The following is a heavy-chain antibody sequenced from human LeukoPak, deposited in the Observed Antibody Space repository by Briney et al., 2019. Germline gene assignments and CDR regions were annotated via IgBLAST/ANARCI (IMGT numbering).Heavy chain of an antibody. CDR1: GFTFSSYR. Sequence: GGSLRLSCAASGFTFSSYRMNWVRQAPGKGLEWVSSISSRSSYIHYADSVKGRFTISRDNSKNTLYLQMNSLRAEDTAVYYCARGLWLRRFDYWGQGTLVTVSS. CDR2: ISSRSSYI. CDR3: ARGLWLRRFDY. V-gene: IGHV3-21*01. J-gene: IGHJ4*02. D-gene: IGHD5-12*01.